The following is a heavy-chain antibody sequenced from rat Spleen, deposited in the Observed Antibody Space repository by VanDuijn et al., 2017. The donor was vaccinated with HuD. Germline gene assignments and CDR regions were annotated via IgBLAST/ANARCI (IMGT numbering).Heavy chain of an antibody. Sequence: EVQLVESDGGLVQPGRSLKLSCAASGFTFSDYYMAWVRKAPTKGLEWVATISYDGSSTYYRDSVKGRFTISRDNAKNTLYLQMDSLRSEDTATYYCTTEPGYNSYFAYWGQGVMVTVSS. V-gene: IGHV5-20*01. CDR1: GFTFSDYY. CDR2: ISYDGSST. CDR3: TTEPGYNSYFAY. D-gene: IGHD1-4*01. J-gene: IGHJ2*01.